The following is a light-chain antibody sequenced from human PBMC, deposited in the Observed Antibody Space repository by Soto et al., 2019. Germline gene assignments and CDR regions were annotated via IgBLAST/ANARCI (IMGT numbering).Light chain of an antibody. CDR3: QQYDSSPWT. J-gene: IGKJ1*01. CDR2: GAS. V-gene: IGKV3-20*01. Sequence: ELVLTQSPGTLSLSPGERATLSCSASDSGSSSYLAWHQQKPGQAPRLLIYGASSRATGIPDRFSGSGSGTDFTLTIRRLEPEDFAVYYCQQYDSSPWTFGQGTTVEVK. CDR1: DSGSSSY.